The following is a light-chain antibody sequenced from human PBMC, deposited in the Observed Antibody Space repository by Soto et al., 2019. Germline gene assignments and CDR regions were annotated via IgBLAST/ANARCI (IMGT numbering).Light chain of an antibody. V-gene: IGKV3-11*01. CDR2: DAS. CDR1: QSVSTY. J-gene: IGKJ5*01. CDR3: QQRRSWPPTIT. Sequence: EIVLTQSPTTLSLSPGGRANLSCRASQSVSTYLAWYQQRPGQAPRLLIYDASYRATDIPPRLSGSGSGTDFTLTISSLETEDFAVYYCQQRRSWPPTITFGHGTRLEI.